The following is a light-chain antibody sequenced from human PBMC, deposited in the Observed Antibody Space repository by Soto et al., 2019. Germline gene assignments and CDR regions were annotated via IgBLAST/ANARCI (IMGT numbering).Light chain of an antibody. CDR1: QNIVSY. Sequence: EIVLTQSPATLSLSPGERATLSCRASQNIVSYLAWYQQKPGQAPRLLIYDASNRATGIPARFSGSGSGTDFTLTISSLEPEDFAVYYCQQRTNWPPPFTFGQGTRLEIK. CDR3: QQRTNWPPPFT. CDR2: DAS. V-gene: IGKV3-11*01. J-gene: IGKJ5*01.